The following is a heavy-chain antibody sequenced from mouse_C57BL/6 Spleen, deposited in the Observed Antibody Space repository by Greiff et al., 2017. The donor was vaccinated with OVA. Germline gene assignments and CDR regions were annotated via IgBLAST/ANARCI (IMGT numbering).Heavy chain of an antibody. CDR2: IYPRSGNT. Sequence: VQLQQSGAELARPGASVKLSCKASGYTFTSYGISWVKQRTGQGLEWIGEIYPRSGNTYYNEKFKGKATLTADKSSSTAYMELRSLTSEDSAVYFCARLGTVVADYAMDYWGQGTSVTVSS. CDR3: ARLGTVVADYAMDY. CDR1: GYTFTSYG. D-gene: IGHD1-1*01. J-gene: IGHJ4*01. V-gene: IGHV1-81*01.